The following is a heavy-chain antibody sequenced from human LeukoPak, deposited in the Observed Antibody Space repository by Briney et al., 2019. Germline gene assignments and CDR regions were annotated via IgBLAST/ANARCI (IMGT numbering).Heavy chain of an antibody. CDR1: GGSISSSSYY. Sequence: SETLSLTCTVSGGSISSSSYYWGWIRQPPGKGLEWIGEINHSGSTNYNPSLKSRVTISVDTSKNQFSLKLSSVTAADTAVYYCARNSYSSVPAGAFDIWGQGTMVTVSS. CDR3: ARNSYSSVPAGAFDI. V-gene: IGHV4-39*07. D-gene: IGHD6-25*01. J-gene: IGHJ3*02. CDR2: INHSGST.